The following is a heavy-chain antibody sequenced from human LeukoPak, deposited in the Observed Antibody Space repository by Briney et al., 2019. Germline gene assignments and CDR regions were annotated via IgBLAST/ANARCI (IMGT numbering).Heavy chain of an antibody. J-gene: IGHJ4*02. CDR1: GFTFSSYG. Sequence: GGSLRLSCAASGFTFSSYGMHWVRQAPGKGLEWVAVISYDGSNKYYADSVKGRFTISRDNAKNMLYLQMNSLRAEDTAMYYCLMYTNGWNWGQGALVTVSS. D-gene: IGHD6-19*01. CDR3: LMYTNGWN. CDR2: ISYDGSNK. V-gene: IGHV3-30*03.